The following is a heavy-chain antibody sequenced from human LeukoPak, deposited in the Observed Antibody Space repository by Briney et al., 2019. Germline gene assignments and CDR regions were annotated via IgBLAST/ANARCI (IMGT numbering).Heavy chain of an antibody. Sequence: GGSLRLSCAASGFTFSTYSMNWVRQAPGKGLEWVSSISSSSSYIYYADSMKGRFTISRDNAKNSLYLQMNSLRAEDTALYYCARAHHRYYYGSGSYYLDYWGQGTLVTVSS. V-gene: IGHV3-21*04. D-gene: IGHD3-10*01. J-gene: IGHJ4*02. CDR3: ARAHHRYYYGSGSYYLDY. CDR2: ISSSSSYI. CDR1: GFTFSTYS.